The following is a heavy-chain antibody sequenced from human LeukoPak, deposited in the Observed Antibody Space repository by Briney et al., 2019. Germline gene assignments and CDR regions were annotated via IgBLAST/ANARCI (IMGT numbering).Heavy chain of an antibody. CDR2: IKQDGSEK. CDR1: GFTFSSYG. Sequence: GGSLRLSCAASGFTFSSYGMHWVRQAPGKGLEWVANIKQDGSEKYYVDSVKGRFTVSRDNAKNSLSLQMNSLRAEDTAVYYCARGGGYSGYGGSDYWGQGTLVTVSS. J-gene: IGHJ4*02. D-gene: IGHD5-12*01. CDR3: ARGGGYSGYGGSDY. V-gene: IGHV3-7*01.